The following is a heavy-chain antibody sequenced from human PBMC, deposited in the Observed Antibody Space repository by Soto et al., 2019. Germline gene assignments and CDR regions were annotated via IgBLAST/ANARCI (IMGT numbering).Heavy chain of an antibody. CDR1: GGSISSGGYY. D-gene: IGHD2-2*01. CDR2: IYYSGST. CDR3: ARESIVVVPAAPPV. J-gene: IGHJ6*02. Sequence: SETLSLTCTVSGGSISSGGYYWSWIRQHPGKGLEWIGYIYYSGSTYYNPSLKSRVTISVDTSKNQFSLKLSSVTAADTAVYYCARESIVVVPAAPPVWGQGTTVTVSS. V-gene: IGHV4-31*03.